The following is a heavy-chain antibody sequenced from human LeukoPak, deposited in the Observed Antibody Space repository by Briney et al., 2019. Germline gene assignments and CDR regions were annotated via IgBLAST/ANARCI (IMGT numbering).Heavy chain of an antibody. J-gene: IGHJ4*02. CDR3: ARRGYSYGYRFDY. Sequence: SETLSLTCTVSGGSISSSSYYWGWIRQPPGKGLEWIGSIYYSGSTYYNPSLKSRVTISVDTSKNQFSLELSSVTAADTAVYYCARRGYSYGYRFDYWGQGTLVTVSS. CDR2: IYYSGST. D-gene: IGHD5-18*01. V-gene: IGHV4-39*01. CDR1: GGSISSSSYY.